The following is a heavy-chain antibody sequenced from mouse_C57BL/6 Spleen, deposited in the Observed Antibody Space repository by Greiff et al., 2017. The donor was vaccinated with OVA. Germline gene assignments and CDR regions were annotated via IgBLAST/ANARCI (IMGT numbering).Heavy chain of an antibody. CDR1: GYTFTSYW. J-gene: IGHJ1*03. V-gene: IGHV1-69*01. D-gene: IGHD1-1*01. Sequence: QVHVKQPGAELVMPGASVKLSCKASGYTFTSYWMHWVKQRPGQGLEWIGEIDPSDSYTNYNQKFKGKSTLTVDKSSSTAYMQLSSLTSEDSAVYYCARPAVVDWYFDVWGTGTTVTVSS. CDR3: ARPAVVDWYFDV. CDR2: IDPSDSYT.